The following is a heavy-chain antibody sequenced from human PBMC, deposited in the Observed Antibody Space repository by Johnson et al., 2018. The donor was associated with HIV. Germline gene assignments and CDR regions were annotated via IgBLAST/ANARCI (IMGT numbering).Heavy chain of an antibody. V-gene: IGHV3-13*01. D-gene: IGHD2-15*01. CDR2: IGTAGDT. J-gene: IGHJ3*02. Sequence: VQLVESGGGLVQPGGSLRLSCAASGFTFSSYDMHWVRQATGKGLEWVSAIGTAGDTYYPDSVKGRFTISRENAKNSLYLQMNSLRAGDTAVYYCARGSGYCSGGSCKGAVAFDIWGQGTMVTVSS. CDR1: GFTFSSYD. CDR3: ARGSGYCSGGSCKGAVAFDI.